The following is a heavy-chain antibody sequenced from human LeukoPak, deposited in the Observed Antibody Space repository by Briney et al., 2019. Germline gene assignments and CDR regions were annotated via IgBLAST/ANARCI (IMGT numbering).Heavy chain of an antibody. CDR1: GFTFSSYA. CDR2: ISGSGGST. Sequence: GGSLRLSCAASGFTFSSYAMSWVRQAPGKGLEWVSAISGSGGSTYYADSVKGRFTISRDNSKNTLYLQMNSLRAEDTAVYYYAKPRSGSYDLDYWGQGTLVTVSS. V-gene: IGHV3-23*01. D-gene: IGHD1-26*01. CDR3: AKPRSGSYDLDY. J-gene: IGHJ4*02.